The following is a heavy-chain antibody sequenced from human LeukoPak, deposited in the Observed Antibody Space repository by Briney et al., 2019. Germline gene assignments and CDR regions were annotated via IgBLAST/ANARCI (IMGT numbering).Heavy chain of an antibody. J-gene: IGHJ3*02. CDR2: ISTSSSYI. V-gene: IGHV3-21*01. CDR1: GFTFSSYS. Sequence: TGGSLRLSCAASGFTFSSYSMNWVRQAPGKGMEWVSSISTSSSYIYYADSVKGRFTISRDNAKNSLYLQMNSLRAEDTAVYYCARDRNDILTGYTAFDIWGQGTMVTVSS. CDR3: ARDRNDILTGYTAFDI. D-gene: IGHD3-9*01.